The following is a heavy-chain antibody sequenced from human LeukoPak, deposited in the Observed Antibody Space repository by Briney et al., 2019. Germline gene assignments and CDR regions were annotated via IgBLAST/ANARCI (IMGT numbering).Heavy chain of an antibody. V-gene: IGHV3-7*01. CDR2: IKQDGSEK. Sequence: GGSLRLSCAASGFTFSSYWMSWVRQAPGKGREWVANIKQDGSEKYYVDSVKGRFTISRDNAKNSLYLQMNSLRAEDTAVYYCARDPRAGHFDYWGQGTLVTVSS. D-gene: IGHD6-19*01. CDR3: ARDPRAGHFDY. J-gene: IGHJ4*02. CDR1: GFTFSSYW.